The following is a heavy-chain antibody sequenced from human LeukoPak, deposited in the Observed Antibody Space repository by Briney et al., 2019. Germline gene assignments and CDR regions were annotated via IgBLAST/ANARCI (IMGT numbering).Heavy chain of an antibody. J-gene: IGHJ4*02. CDR1: GFTFSSHW. Sequence: GGSLRLSCADSGFTFSSHWMNWVRQAPGRGLEWVGNINPDGSETYYVDSMKDRFTISRDNAKDSVYLQMNTLRVEDTAVYYCLGSADRGWGQGTLVTVSS. CDR3: LGSADRG. D-gene: IGHD6-25*01. V-gene: IGHV3-7*01. CDR2: INPDGSET.